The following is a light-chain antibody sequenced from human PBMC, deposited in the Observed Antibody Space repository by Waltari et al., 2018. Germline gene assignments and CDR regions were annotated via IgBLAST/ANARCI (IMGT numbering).Light chain of an antibody. CDR2: DAS. Sequence: EIVLTQSPATLSLSPGERATLACRASQSVSYHLAWYQQRPGQAPRLLIYDASNRATGIPARFSGGGSGTDFTLTISSLEPEDFAVYYCQQRSNWPITFGQGTRLEIK. V-gene: IGKV3-11*01. J-gene: IGKJ5*01. CDR3: QQRSNWPIT. CDR1: QSVSYH.